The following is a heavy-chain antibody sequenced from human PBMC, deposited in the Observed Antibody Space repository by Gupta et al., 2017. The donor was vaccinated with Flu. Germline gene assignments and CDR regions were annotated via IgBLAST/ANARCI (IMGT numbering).Heavy chain of an antibody. V-gene: IGHV3-23*01. CDR2: ISGSGGST. D-gene: IGHD2-15*01. J-gene: IGHJ4*02. CDR1: GFTFTNYA. CDR3: AARGWTFPFDY. Sequence: EVQLLESGGGLVQPGGSLRLSCAASGFTFTNYAMNWGRQAPGKGLEWVSTISGSGGSTYYADSVKGRFTISRDNSKNTLYLQMNSLRAEDTAVYYCAARGWTFPFDYWGQGTLVTVSS.